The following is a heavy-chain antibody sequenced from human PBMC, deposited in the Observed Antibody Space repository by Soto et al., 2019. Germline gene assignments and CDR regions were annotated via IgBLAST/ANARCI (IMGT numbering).Heavy chain of an antibody. Sequence: QVQLVESGGGVVQPGRSLRLSCAASGFTFSSYGMHWVRQAPGKGLEWVAVIWYDGSNKYYADSVKGRFTISRDNSKNTLYLLMSSLRAEDTAVYYGARWGIAAGDYWGQGTLFSVSS. D-gene: IGHD6-13*01. J-gene: IGHJ4*02. V-gene: IGHV3-33*01. CDR3: ARWGIAAGDY. CDR1: GFTFSSYG. CDR2: IWYDGSNK.